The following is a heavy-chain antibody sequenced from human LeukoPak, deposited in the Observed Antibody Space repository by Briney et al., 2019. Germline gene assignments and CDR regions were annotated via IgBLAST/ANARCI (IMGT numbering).Heavy chain of an antibody. Sequence: ASVKVSCKASGYTFTGYYMHWVRQAPGQGLEWMGWINPNSGGTNYAQKFQGRVTMTRDTSISTAYMELSSLRSDDTAVYYCTREAQYDFSGLDVWGKGTPVTVSS. CDR1: GYTFTGYY. D-gene: IGHD2-21*02. CDR3: TREAQYDFSGLDV. CDR2: INPNSGGT. V-gene: IGHV1-2*02. J-gene: IGHJ6*04.